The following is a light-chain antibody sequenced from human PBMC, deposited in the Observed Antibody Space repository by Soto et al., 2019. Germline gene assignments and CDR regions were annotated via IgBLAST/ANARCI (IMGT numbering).Light chain of an antibody. CDR1: QSVSSSY. V-gene: IGKV3-20*01. CDR2: GAS. J-gene: IGKJ1*01. CDR3: QQYGSSPEWT. Sequence: EIVLTQSPATLSLSPGERATLSCRARQSVSSSYLAWYQHKPGQAPRLLIYGASSSATGIPDRFSGSGSGTDFTLTISRLEPEDFAVYYCQQYGSSPEWTFGQGTKVDIK.